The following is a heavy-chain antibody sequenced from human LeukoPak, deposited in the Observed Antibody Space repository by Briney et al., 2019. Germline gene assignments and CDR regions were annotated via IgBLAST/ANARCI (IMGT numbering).Heavy chain of an antibody. V-gene: IGHV4-34*01. CDR2: INHSGST. CDR1: GGSFSGYY. Sequence: SSETLSLTCAVYGGSFSGYYWSWIRQPPGQGMEWIGEINHSGSTNYNPSLKSRVTISVDTSKNQFSLKLSSVTAADTAVYYCARGGDLRFLEWLLYGWFDPWGQGTLVTVSS. CDR3: ARGGDLRFLEWLLYGWFDP. D-gene: IGHD3-3*01. J-gene: IGHJ5*02.